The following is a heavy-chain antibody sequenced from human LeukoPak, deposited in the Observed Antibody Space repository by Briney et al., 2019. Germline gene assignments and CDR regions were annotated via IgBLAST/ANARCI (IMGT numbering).Heavy chain of an antibody. CDR3: TGGAARPPFPAPYYYYMDV. J-gene: IGHJ6*03. CDR2: IKSKTDGGTT. Sequence: PGGSLRLSCAASGFTFSNAWMSWVRQAPGKGLEWVGRIKSKTDGGTTDYAAPVKGRFTISRDDSKNTLYLQMNSLKTEDTAVYYCTGGAARPPFPAPYYYYMDVWGKGTTVTVSS. D-gene: IGHD6-6*01. CDR1: GFTFSNAW. V-gene: IGHV3-15*01.